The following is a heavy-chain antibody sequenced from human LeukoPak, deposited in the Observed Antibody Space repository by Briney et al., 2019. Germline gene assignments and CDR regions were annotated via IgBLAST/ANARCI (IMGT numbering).Heavy chain of an antibody. CDR3: AQSSGWDSLKY. J-gene: IGHJ4*02. V-gene: IGHV1-2*02. D-gene: IGHD6-19*01. CDR2: INPNSGGT. CDR1: GHTFTGYY. Sequence: GASVKVSCKASGHTFTGYYMHWVRQAPGQGLEWMGWINPNSGGTNHAQKFQGRVSMTRDTSISTAYMELSRLRSDETAVYYCAQSSGWDSLKYWGEGTLVTVSS.